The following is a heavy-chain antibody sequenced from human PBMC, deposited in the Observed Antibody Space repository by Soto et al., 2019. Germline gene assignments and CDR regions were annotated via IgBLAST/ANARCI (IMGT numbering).Heavy chain of an antibody. J-gene: IGHJ4*02. CDR3: ARDGRSGYDYFDY. CDR2: ISSSSSYI. D-gene: IGHD5-12*01. CDR1: GFTFSSYS. Sequence: EVQLVESGGGLVKPGGSLRLSCAASGFTFSSYSMNWVRQAPGKGLEWVSSISSSSSYIYYADSVKGRFTISRDNAKNSLYLQMNSLRAEDTAVYYCARDGRSGYDYFDYWGQGTLVTVSS. V-gene: IGHV3-21*01.